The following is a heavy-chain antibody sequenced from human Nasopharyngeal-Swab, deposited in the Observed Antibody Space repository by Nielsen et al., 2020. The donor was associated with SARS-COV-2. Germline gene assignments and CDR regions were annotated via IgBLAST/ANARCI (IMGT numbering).Heavy chain of an antibody. CDR3: ARDAKAAADYFDY. Sequence: SVKVSCKASGGTFSSYAISWVRQAPAQGLEWMGGIIPIFGTANYAQKFQGRVTITADESTSTAYMELSSLRSEDTAVYYCARDAKAAADYFDYWGQGTLVTVSS. CDR2: IIPIFGTA. V-gene: IGHV1-69*13. J-gene: IGHJ4*02. D-gene: IGHD6-13*01. CDR1: GGTFSSYA.